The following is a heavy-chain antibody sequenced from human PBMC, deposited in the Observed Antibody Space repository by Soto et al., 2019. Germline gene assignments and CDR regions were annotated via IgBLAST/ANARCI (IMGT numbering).Heavy chain of an antibody. V-gene: IGHV3-64*01. D-gene: IGHD6-13*01. CDR2: ISNNGAHT. J-gene: IGHJ6*03. Sequence: EAQLVESGGGLVQPGGSLRLSCAASGFTFSNYEMHWVRQAPGKGLEYVSGISNNGAHTDYAKSVKGRFTITRDNVENTLYLQMGSLRAEDMALYYCARRGYGSRWPNVYMDVWGKGTTVTVSS. CDR1: GFTFSNYE. CDR3: ARRGYGSRWPNVYMDV.